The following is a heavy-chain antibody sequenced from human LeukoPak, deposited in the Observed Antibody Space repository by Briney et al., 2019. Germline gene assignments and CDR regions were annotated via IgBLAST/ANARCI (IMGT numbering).Heavy chain of an antibody. J-gene: IGHJ6*02. V-gene: IGHV1-69*13. Sequence: SVKVSCTASGGTFSSYAISWVRQAPGQGLEWMGGIIPIFGTANYAQKFQGRVTITADESTSTAYMELSSLRSEDTAVYYCARVKILGANYYYYGMDVWGQGTTVTVSS. CDR1: GGTFSSYA. CDR2: IIPIFGTA. D-gene: IGHD3-16*01. CDR3: ARVKILGANYYYYGMDV.